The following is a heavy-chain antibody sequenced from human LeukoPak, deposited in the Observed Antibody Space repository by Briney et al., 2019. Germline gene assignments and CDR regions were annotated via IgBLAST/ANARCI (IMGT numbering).Heavy chain of an antibody. CDR3: ARDPSFSPNRQQLKGRHFDY. Sequence: ASVKVSCKASGYTFTSYGISWVRQAPGQGLEWMGWISAYNGNTNYAQKFQGRVTMTRDTSISTAYMELSRLRSDDTAVYYCARDPSFSPNRQQLKGRHFDYWGQGTLVTVSS. J-gene: IGHJ4*02. CDR2: ISAYNGNT. V-gene: IGHV1-18*01. D-gene: IGHD6-13*01. CDR1: GYTFTSYG.